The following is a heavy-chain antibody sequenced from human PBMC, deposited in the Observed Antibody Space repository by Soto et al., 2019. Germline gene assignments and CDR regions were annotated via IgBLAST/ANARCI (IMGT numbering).Heavy chain of an antibody. V-gene: IGHV4-59*01. CDR2: IYYSGST. Sequence: SETLSLTCTVSGGSISSYYWSWIRQPPGKGLEWIGYIYYSGSTNYNPSLKSRVTISVDTSKNQFSLKLSSVTAADTAVYYCARCITMVRGAQRGVYFDYWGQGTLVTVSS. D-gene: IGHD3-10*01. CDR1: GGSISSYY. CDR3: ARCITMVRGAQRGVYFDY. J-gene: IGHJ4*02.